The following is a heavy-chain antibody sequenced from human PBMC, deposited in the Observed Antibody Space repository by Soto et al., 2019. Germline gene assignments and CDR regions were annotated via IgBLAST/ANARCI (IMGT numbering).Heavy chain of an antibody. V-gene: IGHV4-34*01. CDR1: GGSFSSYH. D-gene: IGHD5-18*01. J-gene: IGHJ4*02. CDR3: ARGYDTALAPIF. CDR2: INHLTTT. Sequence: XETLALTCAVYGGSFSSYHWSWIRQTPGKGLEWIGEINHLTTTNYNPSLKSRVIISLDTPKNQFSLKLSSVTAADTAVYYCARGYDTALAPIFWGQGILVTVSS.